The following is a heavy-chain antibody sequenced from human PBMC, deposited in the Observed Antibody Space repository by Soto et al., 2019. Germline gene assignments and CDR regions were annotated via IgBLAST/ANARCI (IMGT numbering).Heavy chain of an antibody. CDR1: GFTFGDYA. D-gene: IGHD2-2*01. J-gene: IGHJ6*02. CDR3: TRSYCSSTSCLLYGMDV. V-gene: IGHV3-49*04. CDR2: IRSKAYGGTT. Sequence: EVQLMESGGGLVQPGRSLRVSCTASGFTFGDYAMSWVRQAPGKGLEWVGFIRSKAYGGTTEYAASVKGRFTISRDDSKSIAYLQMNSLKTEDTAVYYCTRSYCSSTSCLLYGMDVWGQGTTVTVSS.